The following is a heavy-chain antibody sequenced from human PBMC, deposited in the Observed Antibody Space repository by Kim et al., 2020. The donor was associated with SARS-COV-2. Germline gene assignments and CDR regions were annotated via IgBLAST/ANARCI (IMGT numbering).Heavy chain of an antibody. V-gene: IGHV3-48*04. Sequence: GGSLRLSCAASGFTFSNYNMNWVRQAPGKGLEWVSYISSSSTIYYADSVKGRFTISRDNAKNSLYLQMNSLRAEDTAVYYCARAYSSSSGKDAFDIWGQG. J-gene: IGHJ3*02. D-gene: IGHD6-6*01. CDR1: GFTFSNYN. CDR3: ARAYSSSSGKDAFDI. CDR2: ISSSSTI.